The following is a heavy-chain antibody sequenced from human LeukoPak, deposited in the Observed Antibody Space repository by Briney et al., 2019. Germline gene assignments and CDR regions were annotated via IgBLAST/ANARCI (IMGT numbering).Heavy chain of an antibody. D-gene: IGHD1-1*01. J-gene: IGHJ4*02. CDR1: GGSITSGGYY. CDR3: ARRRNGLDY. CDR2: IYYSGST. V-gene: IGHV4-61*08. Sequence: SETLSLTCTVSGGSITSGGYYWSWIRQPPGKGLEWIGYIYYSGSTNYNPSLKSRVTISVDTSKNQFSLKLSSVTAADTAVYYCARRRNGLDYWGQGTLVTVSS.